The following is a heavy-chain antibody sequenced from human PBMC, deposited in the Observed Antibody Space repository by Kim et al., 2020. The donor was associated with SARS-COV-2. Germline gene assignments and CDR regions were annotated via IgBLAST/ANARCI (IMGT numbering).Heavy chain of an antibody. CDR2: T. CDR3: ARDDVSSAFDI. D-gene: IGHD6-25*01. Sequence: TRHAEKFQGRVTMTREASTSTVYMELSSLRSEDTAVYYCARDDVSSAFDIWGQGTMVTVSS. J-gene: IGHJ3*02. V-gene: IGHV1-46*01.